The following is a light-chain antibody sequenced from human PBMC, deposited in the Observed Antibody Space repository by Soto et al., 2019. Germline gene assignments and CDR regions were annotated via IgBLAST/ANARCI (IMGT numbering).Light chain of an antibody. CDR2: ATS. J-gene: IGKJ1*01. CDR1: QSVSSN. Sequence: EIVMTQSPATLSVSPGERATLSCRASQSVSSNLAWYQQKPGQAPRLLIYATSNRATGIPDRFSGSGSGTDFTLTISRVEPEDFAVYYCQQYGSLPRTFGQGTKVDIK. CDR3: QQYGSLPRT. V-gene: IGKV3-20*01.